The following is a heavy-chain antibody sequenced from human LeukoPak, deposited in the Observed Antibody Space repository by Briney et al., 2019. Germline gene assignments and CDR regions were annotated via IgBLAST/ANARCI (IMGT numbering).Heavy chain of an antibody. D-gene: IGHD3-22*01. CDR2: TSSSDAGT. CDR1: GFTLSTYA. J-gene: IGHJ4*02. Sequence: PGGSLRLSCAASGFTLSTYAMSWVRQTPGKGLEWVAATSSSDAGTYHADSVRGRFTISRDNSKNTLYLQMNSLRAEDTAVYYCAKASPTYYYDSSGYYFPFDYWGQGTLVTVSS. CDR3: AKASPTYYYDSSGYYFPFDY. V-gene: IGHV3-23*01.